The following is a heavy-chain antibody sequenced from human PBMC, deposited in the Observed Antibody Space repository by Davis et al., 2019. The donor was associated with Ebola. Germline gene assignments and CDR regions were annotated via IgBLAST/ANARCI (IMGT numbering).Heavy chain of an antibody. CDR2: IYPGDSDT. CDR3: ARQGGGSGRLTSFDY. J-gene: IGHJ4*02. V-gene: IGHV5-51*01. Sequence: GESLKISCKGSGYSFTSYWIGWVRQMPGKGLEWMGIIYPGDSDTRYSPSFQCQVTIPADKSISTAYLQWSSLTASDTAMYYCARQGGGSGRLTSFDYGGRGTLVTVSS. D-gene: IGHD1-26*01. CDR1: GYSFTSYW.